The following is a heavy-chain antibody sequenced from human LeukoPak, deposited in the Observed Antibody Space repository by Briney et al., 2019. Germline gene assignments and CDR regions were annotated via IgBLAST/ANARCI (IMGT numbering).Heavy chain of an antibody. Sequence: ASVKVSCKASGYTFTGYYMHWVRQAPGQGLEWMGWINPKTGGTNYAQKFQGRVTVTRDTSISTAYLELSRLTFDDTAIYYCARDSSGWYRGSSNFDSWGQGTLVTVSS. CDR2: INPKTGGT. J-gene: IGHJ4*02. D-gene: IGHD6-19*01. CDR1: GYTFTGYY. CDR3: ARDSSGWYRGSSNFDS. V-gene: IGHV1-2*02.